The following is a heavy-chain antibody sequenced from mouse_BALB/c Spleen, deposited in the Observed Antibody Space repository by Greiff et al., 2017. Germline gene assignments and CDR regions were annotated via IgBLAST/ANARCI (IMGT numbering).Heavy chain of an antibody. V-gene: IGHV3-2*02. CDR3: ARARTGTAFDY. CDR2: ISYSGST. CDR1: GYSITSDYA. Sequence: EVQLQESGPGLVKPSQSLSLTCTVTGYSITSDYAWNWIRQFPGNKLEWMGYISYSGSTSYNPSLKSRISITRDTSKNQFFLQLNSVTTEDTATYYCARARTGTAFDYWGQGTTLTVSS. J-gene: IGHJ2*01. D-gene: IGHD4-1*01.